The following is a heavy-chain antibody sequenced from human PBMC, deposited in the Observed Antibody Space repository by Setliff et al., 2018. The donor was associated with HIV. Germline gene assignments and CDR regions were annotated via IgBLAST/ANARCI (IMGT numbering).Heavy chain of an antibody. V-gene: IGHV2-5*02. CDR1: GFSLNSPGGG. J-gene: IGHJ4*02. Sequence: SGPTLVNPTQTLTLTCTFSGFSLNSPGGGVGWVRQPPGKALEWLALLYWDDDKRYSPSLKGRLTLTKDTSKNQVVLTMTNMDPVDTATYYCARRPPLPGSDYYFDYWGQGTLVTVSS. CDR2: LYWDDDK. D-gene: IGHD5-12*01. CDR3: ARRPPLPGSDYYFDY.